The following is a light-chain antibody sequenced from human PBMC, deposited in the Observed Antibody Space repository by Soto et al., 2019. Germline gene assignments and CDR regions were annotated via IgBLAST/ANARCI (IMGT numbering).Light chain of an antibody. J-gene: IGKJ5*01. CDR1: KSFRGL. V-gene: IGKV3-11*01. Sequence: EVVLPQSPGTLSLSPGERATPSGRASKSFRGLLARYQQRPGQAPRLLISDAYHRATAIPPRLSGSGSGTDFTLTISSLEPEASAVYYCQQRHLRPITFGQGTRLEIK. CDR2: DAY. CDR3: QQRHLRPIT.